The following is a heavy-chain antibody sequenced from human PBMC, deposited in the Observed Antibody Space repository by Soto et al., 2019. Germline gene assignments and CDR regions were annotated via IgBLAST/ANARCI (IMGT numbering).Heavy chain of an antibody. CDR1: GFTFSIYA. D-gene: IGHD2-15*01. CDR3: SRGDREDTAVVIGDRPGEYGMDV. J-gene: IGHJ6*02. V-gene: IGHV3-30-3*01. CDR2: ISYDGARK. Sequence: QVQLVESGGGVVQPGRSLRLSCAASGFTFSIYAMHWVRQAPGKGLEWVAVISYDGARKAYANSVKGRFTISRATSKNTLYLQMNSLRVEDTAAYYCSRGDREDTAVVIGDRPGEYGMDVWGRGTTVTVSS.